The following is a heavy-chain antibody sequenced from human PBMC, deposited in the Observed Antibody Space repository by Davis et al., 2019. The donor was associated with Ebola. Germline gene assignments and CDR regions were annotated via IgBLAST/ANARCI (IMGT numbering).Heavy chain of an antibody. D-gene: IGHD3-10*01. Sequence: GGSLRLSCAASGFTFSSYWMSWVRQAPGKGLEWVPSISSSSSYIYYADSVKGRFTISRDNAKNSLYLQMNSLRAEDPAVYYCARDGITMVQGVMDYYYYYGMDVWGQGTTVTVSS. V-gene: IGHV3-21*01. CDR2: ISSSSSYI. J-gene: IGHJ6*02. CDR1: GFTFSSYW. CDR3: ARDGITMVQGVMDYYYYYGMDV.